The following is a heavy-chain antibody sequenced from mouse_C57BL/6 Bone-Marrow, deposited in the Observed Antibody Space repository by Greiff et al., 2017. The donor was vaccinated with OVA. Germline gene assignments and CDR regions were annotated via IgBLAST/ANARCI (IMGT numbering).Heavy chain of an antibody. D-gene: IGHD2-4*01. CDR1: GYSFTSYY. J-gene: IGHJ4*01. CDR3: ARPYYDYDGAMDY. CDR2: IYPRDGST. V-gene: IGHV1S12*01. Sequence: QVQLQQSGPELVKPGASVKISCKASGYSFTSYYIHWVKQRPEQGLEWIGYIYPRDGSTKYNEKFKGKATLTADKSSSTAYMQLNSLTSEDSAVYFCARPYYDYDGAMDYWGQGTSVTVSS.